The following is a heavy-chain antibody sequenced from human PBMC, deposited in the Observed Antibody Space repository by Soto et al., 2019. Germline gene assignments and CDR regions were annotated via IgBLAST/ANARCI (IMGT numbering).Heavy chain of an antibody. J-gene: IGHJ4*02. V-gene: IGHV4-39*01. D-gene: IGHD2-8*01. CDR3: ARHLLAGVDY. Sequence: QLQLQESGPGLVKPPETLSLTCTVSGGSISSSNSYWGWIRQPPGKGLEWIGNIYYSGNTYYNPSLKSRVTISVDTSKNQFSLKLSAVPAADTAMYYCARHLLAGVDYWGQGTLVTVSS. CDR1: GGSISSSNSY. CDR2: IYYSGNT.